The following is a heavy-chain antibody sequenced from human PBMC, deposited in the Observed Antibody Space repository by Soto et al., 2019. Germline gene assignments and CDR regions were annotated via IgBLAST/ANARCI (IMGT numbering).Heavy chain of an antibody. V-gene: IGHV3-21*01. CDR1: GFAFSRVS. J-gene: IGHJ4*02. Sequence: GGSLRLSCEASGFAFSRVSMHWVRQVPGKGLEWVESISSGSSDTWYADSVKGRFIISRDKAQNSLFLQMNTLRPEDTAMYYCARVAYGGPGTQVTVSS. CDR2: ISSGSSDT. CDR3: ARVAY.